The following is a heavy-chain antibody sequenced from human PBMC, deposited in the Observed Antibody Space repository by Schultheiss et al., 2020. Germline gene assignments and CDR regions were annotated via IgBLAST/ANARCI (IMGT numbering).Heavy chain of an antibody. CDR2: IYYSGST. CDR3: ARDPLLVKYSGYVRATDRAGMDV. V-gene: IGHV4-59*12. CDR1: GGSISSYY. J-gene: IGHJ6*02. Sequence: SETLSLTCTVSGGSISSYYWSWIRQPPGKGLEWIGYIYYSGSTNYNPSLKSRVTMSVDTSKNQFSLKLSSVTAADTAVYYCARDPLLVKYSGYVRATDRAGMDVWGQGTTVTVSS. D-gene: IGHD5-12*01.